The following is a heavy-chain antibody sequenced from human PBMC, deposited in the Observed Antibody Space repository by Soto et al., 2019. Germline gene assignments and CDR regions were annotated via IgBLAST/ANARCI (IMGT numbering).Heavy chain of an antibody. V-gene: IGHV1-3*01. J-gene: IGHJ6*02. CDR1: GYTFTSYA. D-gene: IGHD3-3*01. CDR3: ARSSLRFLDHVYGMDV. Sequence: ASVKVSCKASGYTFTSYAMHWVRQAPGQRLEWMGWINAGNGNTKYSQKFQGRVTITRDTSASTAYMELSSLRSEDTAVYYCARSSLRFLDHVYGMDVWGQGTTVTVSS. CDR2: INAGNGNT.